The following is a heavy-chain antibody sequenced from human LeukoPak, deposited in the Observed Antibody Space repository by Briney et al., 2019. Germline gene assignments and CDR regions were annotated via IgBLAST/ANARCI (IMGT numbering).Heavy chain of an antibody. CDR1: GYTFTSYG. D-gene: IGHD6-19*01. J-gene: IGHJ4*02. CDR2: ISAYNGNT. V-gene: IGHV1-18*01. Sequence: ASVKVSCKASGYTFTSYGISWVRQAPGQGLEWMGWISAYNGNTSYAQKLQGRVTMATDTSTSTAYMELRSLRSDDTAVYYCARVRWWEAVAGKKNFDYWGQGTLVTVSS. CDR3: ARVRWWEAVAGKKNFDY.